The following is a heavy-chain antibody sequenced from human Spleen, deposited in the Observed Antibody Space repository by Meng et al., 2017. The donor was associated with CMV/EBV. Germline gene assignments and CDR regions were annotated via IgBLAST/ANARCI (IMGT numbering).Heavy chain of an antibody. CDR2: TFDRSRSYN. V-gene: IGHV6-1*01. CDR1: VSSSSAS. D-gene: IGHD6-13*01. CDR3: ASERAPIPATGYDH. Sequence: VSSSSASWSWIRKSPWRGPGWVGRTFDRSRSYNDNAVSVKSRITIDPDTSKNQFCLRLTSLTPEDTAVFYFASERAPIPATGYDHWGQGTLVTVSS. J-gene: IGHJ5*02.